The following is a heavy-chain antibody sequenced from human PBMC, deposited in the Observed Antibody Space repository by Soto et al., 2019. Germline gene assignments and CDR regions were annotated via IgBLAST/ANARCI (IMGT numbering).Heavy chain of an antibody. D-gene: IGHD3-10*01. J-gene: IGHJ4*02. V-gene: IGHV1-2*02. Sequence: ASVKVSCKASGYTFTGYYMHWVRQAPGQGFEWMGWINPNSGGTNYAQKFQGRVTMTRDTSISTVYMELSRLRSDDTAVYYCARGRASGSYYLLDYWGQGTLVTVSS. CDR3: ARGRASGSYYLLDY. CDR2: INPNSGGT. CDR1: GYTFTGYY.